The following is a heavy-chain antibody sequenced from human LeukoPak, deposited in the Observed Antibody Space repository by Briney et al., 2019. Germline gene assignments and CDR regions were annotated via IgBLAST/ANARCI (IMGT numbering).Heavy chain of an antibody. D-gene: IGHD3-3*01. CDR3: ARGPLYQVPYYEHYYGMDV. V-gene: IGHV3-7*03. CDR1: GFTFSSYW. J-gene: IGHJ6*02. Sequence: GGSLRLSCAASGFTFSSYWMNWARQAPGKGLEWVASINHNGNVNYYVDSVKGRFTISRDNAKNSLYLQMSNLRAEDTAVYYCARGPLYQVPYYEHYYGMDVWGQGTTVTVSS. CDR2: INHNGNVN.